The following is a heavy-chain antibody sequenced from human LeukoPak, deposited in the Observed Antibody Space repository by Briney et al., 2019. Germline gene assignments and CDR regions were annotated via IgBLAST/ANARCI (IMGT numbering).Heavy chain of an antibody. CDR1: GGSISSSSYY. Sequence: SETLSLTCTVSGGSISSSSYYWGWIRQPPGKGLEWIGSIYYSGSTYYNTSIKSRVTISVDTSKNQFSLKLSSVTAAETAVYYCARAEDYDSSGYYYLFDYWGQGTLVTVSS. V-gene: IGHV4-39*07. CDR2: IYYSGST. CDR3: ARAEDYDSSGYYYLFDY. J-gene: IGHJ4*02. D-gene: IGHD3-22*01.